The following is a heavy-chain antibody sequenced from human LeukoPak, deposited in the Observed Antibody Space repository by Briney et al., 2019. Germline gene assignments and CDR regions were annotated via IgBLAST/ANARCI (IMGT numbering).Heavy chain of an antibody. CDR3: AREVAVAGYFDY. V-gene: IGHV3-21*01. Sequence: GGSLRLSCAASGFTFSSYSMNWVRQAPGKGLEWVSSISSSSSYIYYADSVKGRFTISRDNAKNSLYLQMNSLRAEDTAVYYCAREVAVAGYFDYWGQGTLVTVSS. J-gene: IGHJ4*02. CDR1: GFTFSSYS. CDR2: ISSSSSYI. D-gene: IGHD6-19*01.